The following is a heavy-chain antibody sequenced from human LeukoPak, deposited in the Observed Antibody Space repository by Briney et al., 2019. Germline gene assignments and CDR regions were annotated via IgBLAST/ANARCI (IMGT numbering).Heavy chain of an antibody. CDR1: GYSISSGYY. J-gene: IGHJ5*02. CDR3: ARDSYYYGSGSYYNGGWFDP. V-gene: IGHV4-38-2*02. Sequence: PSETLSLTCTVSGYSISSGYYWGWIRPPPGKGLEWIGSVYHSGSTYYNPSLKSRVTISVDTSKNQFSLKLSSVTAADTAVYYCARDSYYYGSGSYYNGGWFDPWGQGTLVTVSS. CDR2: VYHSGST. D-gene: IGHD3-10*01.